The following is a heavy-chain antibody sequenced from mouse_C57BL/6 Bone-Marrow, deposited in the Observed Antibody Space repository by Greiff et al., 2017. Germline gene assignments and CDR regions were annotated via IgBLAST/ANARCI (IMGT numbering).Heavy chain of an antibody. V-gene: IGHV14-1*01. J-gene: IGHJ3*01. Sequence: EVQLQQSGAELVRPGASVKLSCTASGFNIKDYYMHWVKQRPEQGLEWIGRIDPEDGDTEYAPKFQGKATMTADTSSNTAYLQLSSLTSEDTAVYCCTIDGYWTWFAYWGQGTLVTVSA. CDR1: GFNIKDYY. D-gene: IGHD2-3*01. CDR2: IDPEDGDT. CDR3: TIDGYWTWFAY.